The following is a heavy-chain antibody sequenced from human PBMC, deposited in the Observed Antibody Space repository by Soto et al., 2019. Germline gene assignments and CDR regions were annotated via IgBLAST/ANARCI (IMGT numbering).Heavy chain of an antibody. V-gene: IGHV4-30-2*01. J-gene: IGHJ4*02. CDR2: IYHSGNT. CDR3: ARFRGVIYGFDY. Sequence: PSETLSLTCAVSGGSINSGGYSWSWIRQPPGKGLEWIGYIYHSGNTFCNPSLKSRVTISIDKSKNQFSLKLNSVTAADTAVYFCARFRGVIYGFDYWGQGTPVTVS. D-gene: IGHD3-10*01. CDR1: GGSINSGGYS.